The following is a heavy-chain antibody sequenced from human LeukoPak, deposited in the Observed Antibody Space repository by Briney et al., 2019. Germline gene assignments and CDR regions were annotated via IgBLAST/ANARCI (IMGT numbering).Heavy chain of an antibody. Sequence: PSETLSLTCTVSGGSISSYYWSWIRQPPGKGLEWIGYIYYSGSTNYNPSLKSRVTISVDTSKNQFSLKLSSVTAADTAVYYCARPVDYYDSSGYAYWGQGTLVTVSS. J-gene: IGHJ4*02. V-gene: IGHV4-59*01. CDR2: IYYSGST. CDR3: ARPVDYYDSSGYAY. D-gene: IGHD3-22*01. CDR1: GGSISSYY.